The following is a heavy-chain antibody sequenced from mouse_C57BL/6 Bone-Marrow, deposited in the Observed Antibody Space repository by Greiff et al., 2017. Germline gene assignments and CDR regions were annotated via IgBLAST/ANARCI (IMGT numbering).Heavy chain of an antibody. CDR2: ISDGGSYT. J-gene: IGHJ1*03. CDR3: AREGRRGYFDV. CDR1: GFTFSSYA. V-gene: IGHV5-4*01. Sequence: DVKLVESGGGLVKPGGSLKLSCAASGFTFSSYAMSWVRQTPEKRLEWVATISDGGSYTYYPDNVKGRFTISRDNAKNNLYLQMSHLKSEDTAMYYGAREGRRGYFDVWGTGTTVTVSA.